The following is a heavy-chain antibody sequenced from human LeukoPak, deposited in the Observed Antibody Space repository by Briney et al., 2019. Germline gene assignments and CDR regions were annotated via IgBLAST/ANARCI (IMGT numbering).Heavy chain of an antibody. CDR3: ARSKGSEDYYYLMDV. Sequence: ASVKVSCKASGHTFAPYGISWVRQAPGQGLEWMGWISAYNGKTNYTQKFQGRVTMTTDTSTSTAYMELRSLKSDDTAVYYCARSKGSEDYYYLMDVWGKGTTVTVSS. CDR1: GHTFAPYG. D-gene: IGHD3-10*01. CDR2: ISAYNGKT. V-gene: IGHV1-18*04. J-gene: IGHJ6*04.